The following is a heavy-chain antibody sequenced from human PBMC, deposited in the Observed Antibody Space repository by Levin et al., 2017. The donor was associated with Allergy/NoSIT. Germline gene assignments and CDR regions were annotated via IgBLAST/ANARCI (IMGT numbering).Heavy chain of an antibody. J-gene: IGHJ4*02. D-gene: IGHD3-10*01. V-gene: IGHV4-34*01. Sequence: SETLSLTCAVYGGSFSGYYWSWIRQPPGKGLEWIGEINHSGSTNYNPSLKSRVTISVDTSKNQFSLKLSSVTAADTAVYYCARGWAMVRGVIITQPYYCDYWGQGTLVTVSS. CDR3: ARGWAMVRGVIITQPYYCDY. CDR1: GGSFSGYY. CDR2: INHSGST.